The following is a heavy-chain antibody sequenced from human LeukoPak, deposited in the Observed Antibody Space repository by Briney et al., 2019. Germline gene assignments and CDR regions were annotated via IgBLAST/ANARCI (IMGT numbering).Heavy chain of an antibody. Sequence: GGSLRLSCAASGFTFNSYAMTWVRQAPEKGLEWVSSVIDSGISTYYGDSVKGRFTISRDNSKNTLYLQMNSLRAEDTAVSYCAREAIDGWGQGTLVTVFS. CDR1: GFTFNSYA. CDR2: VIDSGIST. D-gene: IGHD3-22*01. V-gene: IGHV3-23*01. J-gene: IGHJ4*02. CDR3: AREAIDG.